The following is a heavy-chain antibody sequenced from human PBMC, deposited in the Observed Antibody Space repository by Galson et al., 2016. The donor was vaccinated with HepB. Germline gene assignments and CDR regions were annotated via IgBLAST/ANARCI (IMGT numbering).Heavy chain of an antibody. CDR2: ISWNRATI. V-gene: IGHV3-9*01. CDR1: GFNFKEYA. D-gene: IGHD3-16*02. CDR3: AKVRRNTHYLDY. Sequence: SLRLSCAVSGFNFKEYAMHWVRQAPGKGLEWVSGISWNRATIGYADSVRGRFTISRDSANNSLYLQMHSLRADDTALYFCAKVRRNTHYLDYWGQGTLVTVAS. J-gene: IGHJ4*02.